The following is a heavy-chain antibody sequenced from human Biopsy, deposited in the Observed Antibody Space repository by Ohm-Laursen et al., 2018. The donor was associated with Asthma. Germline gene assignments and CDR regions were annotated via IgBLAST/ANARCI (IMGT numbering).Heavy chain of an antibody. CDR2: INPNSGGT. D-gene: IGHD5-12*01. V-gene: IGHV1-2*06. CDR3: ARELLDIVAFDYYYYGMDV. Sequence: ASVKVSCKASGYTFTGYSMHWVRQAPGQGLEWMGRINPNSGGTNYAQKFQGRVTMTRDTSISTAYMELSSLRSDDTAVYYCARELLDIVAFDYYYYGMDVWGQGTLVIVS. CDR1: GYTFTGYS. J-gene: IGHJ6*02.